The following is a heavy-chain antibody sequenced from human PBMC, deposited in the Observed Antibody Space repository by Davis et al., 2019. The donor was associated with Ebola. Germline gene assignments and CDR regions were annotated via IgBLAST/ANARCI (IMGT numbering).Heavy chain of an antibody. D-gene: IGHD1-7*01. Sequence: ASVKVSCKASGYTFTSYGISWVRQAPGQGLEWMGWISAYNGNTNYAQKFQGRVTITRDTSASTAYMELSSLRSEDTAVYYCARDGRYNWNYGWFDPWGQGTLVTVSS. CDR1: GYTFTSYG. J-gene: IGHJ5*02. CDR2: ISAYNGNT. V-gene: IGHV1-18*01. CDR3: ARDGRYNWNYGWFDP.